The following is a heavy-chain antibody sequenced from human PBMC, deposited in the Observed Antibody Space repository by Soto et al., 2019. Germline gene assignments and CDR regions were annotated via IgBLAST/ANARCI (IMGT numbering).Heavy chain of an antibody. V-gene: IGHV3-43D*03. CDR1: GFTFDDYA. Sequence: GGSLRLSCAASGFTFDDYAMHWVRQAPGKGLEWVSLISWDGGSTYYADSVKGRFTISRDNSKNSLYLQMNSLRAEDTALYYCAKDLHKRGYSGYDYAFDIWGQGTMVTVSS. D-gene: IGHD5-12*01. CDR2: ISWDGGST. J-gene: IGHJ3*02. CDR3: AKDLHKRGYSGYDYAFDI.